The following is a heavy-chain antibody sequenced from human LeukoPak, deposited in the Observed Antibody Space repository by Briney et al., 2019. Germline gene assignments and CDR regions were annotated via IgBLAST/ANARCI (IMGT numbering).Heavy chain of an antibody. Sequence: GGSLRLFCSASGFPFSSYSMIWLRQAPGKGVEWVSSISSSSSYIYYADSVKGRFTISRDNAKNSLYLQMNSLRAEDTAVYYCARRTLGRYFDYWGQGTLVTVSS. J-gene: IGHJ4*02. CDR3: ARRTLGRYFDY. CDR1: GFPFSSYS. CDR2: ISSSSSYI. D-gene: IGHD1-14*01. V-gene: IGHV3-21*01.